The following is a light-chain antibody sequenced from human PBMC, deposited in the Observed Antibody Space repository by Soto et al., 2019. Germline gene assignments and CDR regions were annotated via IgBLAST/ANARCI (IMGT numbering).Light chain of an antibody. CDR3: SSYTTISTDL. CDR2: DVA. CDR1: SSDIGGSDH. Sequence: QSALTQPASVSDSPGQSITISCTGTSSDIGGSDHVSWYRQYPGKAPTLIIYDVAHRPSGVSHRFSGSKSGNTASLTISGPQREDEADYYCSSYTTISTDLFGGGTKLTVL. V-gene: IGLV2-14*03. J-gene: IGLJ2*01.